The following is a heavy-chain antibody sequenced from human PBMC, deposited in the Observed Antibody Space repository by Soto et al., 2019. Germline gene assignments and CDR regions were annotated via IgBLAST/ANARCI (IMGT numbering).Heavy chain of an antibody. D-gene: IGHD3-10*01. CDR2: ISYDGSNK. CDR3: AKDGASGSYYIGGMDV. J-gene: IGHJ6*02. Sequence: QAQLVESGGGVVQPGRSLRLSCAASGFTFSSYGMHWVRQAPGKGLEWVAVISYDGSNKYYADSVKGRFTISRDNSKNTLYLQMNSLRAEDTAVYYCAKDGASGSYYIGGMDVWGQGTTVTVSS. V-gene: IGHV3-30*18. CDR1: GFTFSSYG.